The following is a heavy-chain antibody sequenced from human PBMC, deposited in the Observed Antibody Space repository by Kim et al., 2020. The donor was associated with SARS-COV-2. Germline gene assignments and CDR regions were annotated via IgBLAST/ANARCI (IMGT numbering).Heavy chain of an antibody. CDR2: IYYSGST. Sequence: SETLSLTCTVSGGSISSGGYYWSWIRQHPGKGLEWIGYIYYSGSTYYNPSLKSRVTISVDTSKNQFSLKLSSVTAADTAVYYCARGFHDYDILTGSGWGYGMDVWGQGTTVTVSS. CDR1: GGSISSGGYY. V-gene: IGHV4-31*03. J-gene: IGHJ6*02. CDR3: ARGFHDYDILTGSGWGYGMDV. D-gene: IGHD3-9*01.